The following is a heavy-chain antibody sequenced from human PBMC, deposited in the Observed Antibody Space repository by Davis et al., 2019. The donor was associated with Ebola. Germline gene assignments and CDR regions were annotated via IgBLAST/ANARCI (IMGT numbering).Heavy chain of an antibody. D-gene: IGHD5-18*01. CDR2: INPSGGNT. CDR3: AREGGYSYGYCPYY. CDR1: GNTFSSYY. Sequence: AASVKVSCKASGNTFSSYYLHWVRQAPGQGLEWMGIINPSGGNTGYAQRFQGRVTMTSDTSTSTVYMELSSLRSEDTGVYYCAREGGYSYGYCPYYWGQGTLVTVSS. V-gene: IGHV1-46*01. J-gene: IGHJ4*02.